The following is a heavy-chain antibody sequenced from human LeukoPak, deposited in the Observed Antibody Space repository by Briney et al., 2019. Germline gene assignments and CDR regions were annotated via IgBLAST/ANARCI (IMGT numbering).Heavy chain of an antibody. CDR2: IYYSGST. V-gene: IGHV4-30-4*01. CDR1: GGSISSGDYY. J-gene: IGHJ6*02. CDR3: ARVPGDGVFYYGMDV. Sequence: SETLSLTCTVSGGSISSGDYYWSWIRQPPGKGLEWIGYIYYSGSTYYNPSLKSRVTISVDTSKNQFSLKLSSVTAADTTVYYCARVPGDGVFYYGMDVWGQGTTVTVSS. D-gene: IGHD2-21*02.